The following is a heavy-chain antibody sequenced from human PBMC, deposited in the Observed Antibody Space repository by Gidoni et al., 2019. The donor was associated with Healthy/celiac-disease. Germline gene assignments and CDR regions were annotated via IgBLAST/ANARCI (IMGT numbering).Heavy chain of an antibody. D-gene: IGHD5-18*01. CDR3: ARIFNTAMSDAFDI. J-gene: IGHJ3*02. Sequence: QFTLRESGPALVKPTQTFTLTSRFSGFSLRTSGMCVSWIRQPPGKALEWLALIDWDDDKYYSTSLKPRLTITKDTSKNQVVLTMTNMDPVDTATYYCARIFNTAMSDAFDIWGQGTMVTVSS. CDR1: GFSLRTSGMC. V-gene: IGHV2-70*01. CDR2: IDWDDDK.